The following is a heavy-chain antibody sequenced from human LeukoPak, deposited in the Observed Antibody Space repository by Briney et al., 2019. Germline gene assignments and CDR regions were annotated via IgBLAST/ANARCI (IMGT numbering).Heavy chain of an antibody. D-gene: IGHD5-12*01. CDR2: IYYSGST. V-gene: IGHV4-31*03. Sequence: SETLSLTCTVSGGSISSGGYYWSWIRQHPGKGLEWIGYIYYSGSTYYNPSLKSRVTISVDTSKNQFSLKLSSVTAADTAVYYCARDPVAQRAFDIWGQGTMVTVSS. CDR1: GGSISSGGYY. CDR3: ARDPVAQRAFDI. J-gene: IGHJ3*02.